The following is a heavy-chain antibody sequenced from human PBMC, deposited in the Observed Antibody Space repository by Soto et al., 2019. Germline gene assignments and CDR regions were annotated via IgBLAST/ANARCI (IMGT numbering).Heavy chain of an antibody. J-gene: IGHJ6*03. CDR3: ARGGDTSIYFMDV. Sequence: PGGSLRLSCAVSGFTFSRLDMHWVRQATGKGLEWVSSIGTTGDTYYPGSVKGRFTISRENAKNSLYLQMNSLRGGDTAVYYCARGGDTSIYFMDVWGKGTTVTVSS. D-gene: IGHD5-18*01. V-gene: IGHV3-13*01. CDR2: IGTTGDT. CDR1: GFTFSRLD.